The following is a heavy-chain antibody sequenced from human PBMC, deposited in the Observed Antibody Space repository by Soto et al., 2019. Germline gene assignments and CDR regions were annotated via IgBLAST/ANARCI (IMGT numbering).Heavy chain of an antibody. V-gene: IGHV3-20*04. CDR3: ARDHRWGYEYGDYGDS. D-gene: IGHD4-17*01. Sequence: EVYLVESGGGVVRPGGSLRLSCAASGFGFDEYGMSWVRQDPGKGLEWVSGINRHGDSTGYADSVKGRFTISRDNAKNSLYLEMNGLRAEDTAFYYCARDHRWGYEYGDYGDSWGQGTLVTVSS. CDR1: GFGFDEYG. J-gene: IGHJ4*02. CDR2: INRHGDST.